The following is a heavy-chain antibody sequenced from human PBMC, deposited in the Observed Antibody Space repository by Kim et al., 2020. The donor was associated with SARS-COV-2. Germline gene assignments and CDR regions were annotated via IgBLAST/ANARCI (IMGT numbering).Heavy chain of an antibody. CDR3: ARVGRLPGEHEYFQH. CDR2: IYYSGST. D-gene: IGHD4-17*01. J-gene: IGHJ1*01. CDR1: GGSISSYY. Sequence: SETLSLTCTVSGGSISSYYWSWIRQPPGKGLEWIGYIYYSGSTNYNPSLKSRVTISVDTSKNQFSLKLSSVTAADTAVYYCARVGRLPGEHEYFQHWGQGTLVTVSS. V-gene: IGHV4-59*01.